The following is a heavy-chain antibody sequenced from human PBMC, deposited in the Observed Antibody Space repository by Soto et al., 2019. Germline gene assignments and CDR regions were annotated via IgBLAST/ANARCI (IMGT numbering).Heavy chain of an antibody. D-gene: IGHD3-22*01. J-gene: IGHJ5*02. CDR3: AKDYYYDSSGYSSP. CDR1: GFTFSSYA. V-gene: IGHV3-23*01. Sequence: GGSLRLSCAASGFTFSSYAMSWVRQAPGKGLEWVSAISGSGGSTYYADSVKGRFTISRDNSKNTLYLQMNSLRAEDTAVYYCAKDYYYDSSGYSSPWGQGTLVTVSS. CDR2: ISGSGGST.